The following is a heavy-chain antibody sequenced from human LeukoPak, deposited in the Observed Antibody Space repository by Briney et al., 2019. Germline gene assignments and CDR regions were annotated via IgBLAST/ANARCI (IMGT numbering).Heavy chain of an antibody. CDR3: ARERGGATSLVADY. V-gene: IGHV3-21*01. J-gene: IGHJ4*02. CDR1: GFTFCSYS. D-gene: IGHD1-26*01. Sequence: GGSLRLSCAASGFTFCSYSMNCVRQAPGRGVEWVSYICSSRSYIYYADTVKGRFTISRDNAQNSLYLQMNSLRAEDTAVYYCARERGGATSLVADYWGQGTLVTVSS. CDR2: ICSSRSYI.